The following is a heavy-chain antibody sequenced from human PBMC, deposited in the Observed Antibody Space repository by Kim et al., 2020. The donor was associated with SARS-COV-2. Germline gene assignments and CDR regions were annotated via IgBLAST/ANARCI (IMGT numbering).Heavy chain of an antibody. Sequence: YADSVKGRFTISRDNAKNSLYLQMNSLRDEDTAVYYCAREMVRGVSWFDPWGQGTLVTVSS. V-gene: IGHV3-48*02. D-gene: IGHD3-10*01. CDR3: AREMVRGVSWFDP. J-gene: IGHJ5*02.